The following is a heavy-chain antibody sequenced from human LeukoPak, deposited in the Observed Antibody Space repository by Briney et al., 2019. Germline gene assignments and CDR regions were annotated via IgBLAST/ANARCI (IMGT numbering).Heavy chain of an antibody. D-gene: IGHD5-24*01. CDR1: GYTFTGYY. J-gene: IGHJ4*02. CDR2: INPNSGGT. CDR3: ARDRGDGYNPFDY. Sequence: ASVKVSCKASGYTFTGYYMHWVRQAPGQGLEWMGWINPNSGGTNYAQKFQGRVTMTRDTSISTAYMELSRLRSEDTAVYYCARDRGDGYNPFDYWGQGTLVTVSS. V-gene: IGHV1-2*02.